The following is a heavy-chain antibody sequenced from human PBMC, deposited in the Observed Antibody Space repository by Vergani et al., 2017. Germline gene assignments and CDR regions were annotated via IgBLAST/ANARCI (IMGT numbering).Heavy chain of an antibody. CDR1: GYTFTGYY. D-gene: IGHD2-15*01. V-gene: IGHV1-2*02. J-gene: IGHJ3*02. Sequence: QVQLVQSGAEVKKPGASVKVSCKASGYTFTGYYMHWVRQAPGQGLEWMGWINPNSGGTNYAQKFQGRVTMTRDTSISTAYMELSRLRSDDTAVYYCARELGVEAATPGVKLDAFDIWGQGTMVTVSS. CDR3: ARELGVEAATPGVKLDAFDI. CDR2: INPNSGGT.